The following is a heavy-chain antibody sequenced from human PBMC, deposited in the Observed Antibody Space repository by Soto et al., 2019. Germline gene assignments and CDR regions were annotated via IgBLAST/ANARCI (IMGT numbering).Heavy chain of an antibody. J-gene: IGHJ6*03. D-gene: IGHD6-13*01. CDR1: GYTLTELS. CDR3: ATTNLRIAAAGTDYYYYYMDV. V-gene: IGHV1-24*01. CDR2: FDPEDGET. Sequence: ASVKVSCKVSGYTLTELSMHWVRQAPGKGLEWMGGFDPEDGETIYAQKFQGRVTMTEDTSTDTAYMELSSLRSEDTAVYYCATTNLRIAAAGTDYYYYYMDVWGKGTTVTVSS.